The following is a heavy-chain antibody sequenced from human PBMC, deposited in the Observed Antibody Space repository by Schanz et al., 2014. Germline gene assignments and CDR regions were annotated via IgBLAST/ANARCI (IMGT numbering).Heavy chain of an antibody. V-gene: IGHV3-23*01. D-gene: IGHD3-22*01. J-gene: IGHJ4*02. CDR3: AKVWGSDYFYPFDY. Sequence: EVQLLESGGGLVQPGGSLRLSCAVSGFTFSSYAMNWVRLVPGKGLECVSGISGGGGSAYYADSVKGRFTISRDNSKNTLYLQMSSLRAEDTAVYYCAKVWGSDYFYPFDYWGQGTLVTVSS. CDR1: GFTFSSYA. CDR2: ISGGGGSA.